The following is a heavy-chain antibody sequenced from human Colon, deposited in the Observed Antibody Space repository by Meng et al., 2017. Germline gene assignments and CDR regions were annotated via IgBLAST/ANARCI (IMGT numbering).Heavy chain of an antibody. J-gene: IGHJ5*02. CDR2: IYFSGST. Sequence: QSPDSGPGLPNPSGPPSPPCPVSGGSIISNYWSWIRQPPGKGLEWIGNIYFSGSTNSNPSLKSRVTISVDTSRNQFSLNLRSVTAADTAVYYCAREGGYDLNWFDPWGQGTLVTVSS. V-gene: IGHV4-59*12. CDR1: GGSIISNY. D-gene: IGHD5-12*01. CDR3: AREGGYDLNWFDP.